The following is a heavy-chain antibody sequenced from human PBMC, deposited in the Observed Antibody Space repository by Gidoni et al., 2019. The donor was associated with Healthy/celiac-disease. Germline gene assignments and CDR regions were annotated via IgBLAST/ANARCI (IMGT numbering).Heavy chain of an antibody. CDR3: ARESPRGRAAITRKNWFDP. D-gene: IGHD2-2*01. CDR2: INPNSGGT. CDR1: GYTFTGYY. Sequence: QVQLVQSGAEVKKPGASVTVSCKASGYTFTGYYMHWVRQAPGQGLEWMGWINPNSGGTNYAQKFQGRVTMTRDTSISTAYMELSRLRSDDTAVYYCARESPRGRAAITRKNWFDPWGQGTLVTVSS. J-gene: IGHJ5*02. V-gene: IGHV1-2*02.